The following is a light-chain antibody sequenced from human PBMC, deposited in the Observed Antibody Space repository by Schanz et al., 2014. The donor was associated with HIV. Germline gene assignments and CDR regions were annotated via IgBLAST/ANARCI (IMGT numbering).Light chain of an antibody. CDR3: ASHAGGSTSEVV. V-gene: IGLV1-44*01. CDR2: KND. CDR1: RSTLERAP. Sequence: QSVLTQPPSVSGTPGQRVTISCSGSRSTLERAPVDWYQHLPGTAPRLLIRKNDVRPSGVPDRFSGSRSGSTASLTISGLLDDDEADYYCASHAGGSTSEVVFGGWTKLTVL. J-gene: IGLJ2*01.